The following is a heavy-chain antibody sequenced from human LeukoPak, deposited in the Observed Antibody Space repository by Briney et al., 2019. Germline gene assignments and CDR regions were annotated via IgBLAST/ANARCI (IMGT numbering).Heavy chain of an antibody. J-gene: IGHJ3*02. D-gene: IGHD3-10*01. CDR1: GFTFSSYA. Sequence: PGGSLRLSCAASGFTFSSYAMSWVRQAPGKGLEWVSAISGSGGSIYYADSVKGRFTISRDNSKNTLYLQMNSLRAEDTAVYYCAKDGPLGMVRGVGAFDIWGQGTMVTVSS. CDR2: ISGSGGSI. CDR3: AKDGPLGMVRGVGAFDI. V-gene: IGHV3-23*01.